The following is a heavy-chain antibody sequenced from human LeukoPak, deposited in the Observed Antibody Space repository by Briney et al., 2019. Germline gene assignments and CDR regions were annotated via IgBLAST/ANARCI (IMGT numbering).Heavy chain of an antibody. J-gene: IGHJ3*02. Sequence: ASVKVSCKASGYTFTSYDINWVRQATGQGLEWMGWINPNSGGTNYAQKFQGRVTMTRDTSISTAYMELSRLRSEDTAVYYCARDTIAVAGTDAFDIWGQGTMVTVSS. CDR2: INPNSGGT. CDR3: ARDTIAVAGTDAFDI. D-gene: IGHD6-19*01. CDR1: GYTFTSYD. V-gene: IGHV1-2*02.